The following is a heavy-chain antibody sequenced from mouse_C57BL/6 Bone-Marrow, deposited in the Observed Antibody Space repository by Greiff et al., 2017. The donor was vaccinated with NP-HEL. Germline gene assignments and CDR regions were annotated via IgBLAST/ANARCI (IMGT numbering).Heavy chain of an antibody. V-gene: IGHV14-4*01. Sequence: VHVKQSGAELVRPGASVKLSCTASGFNIKDDYMHWVKQRPEQGLEWIGWIDPENGDTEYASKFQGKATITADTSSNTAYLQLSSLTSEDTAVYYCTLTVTYWYFDVWGTGTTVTVSS. CDR2: IDPENGDT. CDR3: TLTVTYWYFDV. CDR1: GFNIKDDY. D-gene: IGHD1-1*01. J-gene: IGHJ1*03.